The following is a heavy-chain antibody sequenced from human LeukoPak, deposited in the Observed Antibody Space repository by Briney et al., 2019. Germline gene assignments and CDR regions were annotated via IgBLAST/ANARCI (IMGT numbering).Heavy chain of an antibody. V-gene: IGHV3-23*01. CDR3: AKGDVVAATSSFFDL. Sequence: GGSLRLSCAASGFAFSSYAMSWVRQAPGTGLGWVSSISGSGTSTYYADSVKGRFTISRDNSKNTLYLQMNSLKAEDTAVYYCAKGDVVAATSSFFDLWGRGTLVTVSS. CDR1: GFAFSSYA. CDR2: ISGSGTST. D-gene: IGHD1-26*01. J-gene: IGHJ2*01.